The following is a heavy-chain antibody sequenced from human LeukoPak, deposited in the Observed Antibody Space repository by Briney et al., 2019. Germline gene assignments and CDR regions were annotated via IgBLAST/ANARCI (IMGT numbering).Heavy chain of an antibody. Sequence: PGGSLRLSCAASGFTFSSYAMSWVRQAPGKGLEWVSAISGSGGSTYYADSVKGRFTISRDNSKNTLYLQMNSLRAEDTAVYYCAKDKNFWSGYSPFDYWGQGTLVTVSS. J-gene: IGHJ4*02. V-gene: IGHV3-23*01. CDR2: ISGSGGST. D-gene: IGHD3-3*01. CDR1: GFTFSSYA. CDR3: AKDKNFWSGYSPFDY.